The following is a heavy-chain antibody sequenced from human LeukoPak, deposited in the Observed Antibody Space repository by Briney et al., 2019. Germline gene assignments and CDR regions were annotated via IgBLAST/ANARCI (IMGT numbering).Heavy chain of an antibody. CDR2: IYYSGTT. J-gene: IGHJ4*02. CDR3: ARKGYDSSGYSVYFDY. D-gene: IGHD3-22*01. Sequence: SETLSLTCNVSGGSISSYYWSWIRQPPGKGLEWIAYIYYSGTTNYNPSLKSRVTISVDTSKNQFSLKLSSVTAADTAVYYCARKGYDSSGYSVYFDYWGQGTLVTVSS. CDR1: GGSISSYY. V-gene: IGHV4-59*01.